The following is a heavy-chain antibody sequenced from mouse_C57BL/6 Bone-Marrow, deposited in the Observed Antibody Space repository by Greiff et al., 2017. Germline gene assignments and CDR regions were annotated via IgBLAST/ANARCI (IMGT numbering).Heavy chain of an antibody. CDR1: GYTFTSYG. CDR3: AWTVVLYCYAMDY. Sequence: QVQLQQSGAELVRPGASVKMSCKASGYTFTSYGISWVKQRTGKGLEWIGEIYPRSGNTYYNEKFKGKATLTADKSSSTAYMELRSLTSEDSAVYFCAWTVVLYCYAMDYWGQGTSVTVSS. D-gene: IGHD1-1*01. J-gene: IGHJ4*01. V-gene: IGHV1-81*01. CDR2: IYPRSGNT.